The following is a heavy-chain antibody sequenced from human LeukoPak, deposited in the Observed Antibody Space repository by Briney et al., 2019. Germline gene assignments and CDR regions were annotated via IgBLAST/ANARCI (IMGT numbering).Heavy chain of an antibody. J-gene: IGHJ3*02. CDR3: ARDYGSSWPGERSAFDI. CDR1: GGSISSYY. CDR2: ISYSGST. Sequence: PSETLSLTCAVSGGSISSYYWSWIRQPPGKGLEWIGYISYSGSTNYNPSLKSRVTISVDTSKNQFSLKLSSVTAADTAVYYCARDYGSSWPGERSAFDIWGQGTMVTVSS. D-gene: IGHD6-13*01. V-gene: IGHV4-59*12.